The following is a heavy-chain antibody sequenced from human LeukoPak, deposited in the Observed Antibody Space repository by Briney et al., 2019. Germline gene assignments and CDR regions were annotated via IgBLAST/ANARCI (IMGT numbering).Heavy chain of an antibody. Sequence: ASVKVSCKASGYTFTSHDISWVRQAPGQGLEWMGGIIPIFGTANYAQKFQGRVTITADKSTSTAYMELSSLRSEDTAVYYCARVLSSSWYGHNWFDPWGQGTLVTVSS. J-gene: IGHJ5*02. CDR2: IIPIFGTA. V-gene: IGHV1-69*06. CDR3: ARVLSSSWYGHNWFDP. CDR1: GYTFTSHD. D-gene: IGHD6-13*01.